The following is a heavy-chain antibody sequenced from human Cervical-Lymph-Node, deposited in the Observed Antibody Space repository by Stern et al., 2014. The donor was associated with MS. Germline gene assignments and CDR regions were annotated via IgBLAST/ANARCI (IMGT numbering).Heavy chain of an antibody. D-gene: IGHD5-18*01. CDR3: ARDWYSYGSAYYYGLDV. Sequence: VQLVESGAEVKKPGSSVKVSCKASGGTSNSHAISWVRQAPGHGLEWMGGLITSYGTTNYAEKFQGRVTITADESTSTAYMELRSLRSEDTAVYYCARDWYSYGSAYYYGLDVWGQGTAVTVSS. CDR2: LITSYGTT. V-gene: IGHV1-69*01. CDR1: GGTSNSHA. J-gene: IGHJ6*02.